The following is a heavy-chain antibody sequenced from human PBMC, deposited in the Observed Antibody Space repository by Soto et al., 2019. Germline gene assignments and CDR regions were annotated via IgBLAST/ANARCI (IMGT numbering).Heavy chain of an antibody. J-gene: IGHJ2*01. D-gene: IGHD4-17*01. CDR2: IIPIFGTA. V-gene: IGHV1-69*01. Sequence: QVQLVQSGAEVKKPGSSVKVSCKASGGTFSSYAISWVRQAPGQGLEWMGGIIPIFGTANYAQKFQGRVMITADESTSTAYMELSSLRSEDTAVYYCARSSTDYGDYGWYFDLWGRGTLVTVSS. CDR3: ARSSTDYGDYGWYFDL. CDR1: GGTFSSYA.